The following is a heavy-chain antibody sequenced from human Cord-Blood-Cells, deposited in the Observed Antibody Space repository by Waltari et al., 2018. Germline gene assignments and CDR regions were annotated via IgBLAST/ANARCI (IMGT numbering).Heavy chain of an antibody. Sequence: QLQLQESGPGLVKPSETLSLTCAVSGGSISSSSYYWGGIRQPPGKGLEGIGSLYYRGSNYYTPSLKSRVTISVDTSKNQFSLKLGSVTAADTAVYYCARVDSSGYYYFAFDIWGQGTMVTVSS. CDR1: GGSISSSSYY. J-gene: IGHJ3*02. CDR2: LYYRGSN. V-gene: IGHV4-39*01. D-gene: IGHD3-22*01. CDR3: ARVDSSGYYYFAFDI.